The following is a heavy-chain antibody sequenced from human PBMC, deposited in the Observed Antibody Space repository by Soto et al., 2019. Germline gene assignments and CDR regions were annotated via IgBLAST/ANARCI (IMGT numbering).Heavy chain of an antibody. J-gene: IGHJ5*02. D-gene: IGHD6-13*01. CDR1: GYTFTSYA. CDR3: ARDRIAAARNNYNWFDP. CDR2: INAGNGNT. Sequence: QVQLVQSGAEVKKPGASVKVSCKASGYTFTSYAMHWVRQAPGQRLEWMGWINAGNGNTKYSQKFQGRVTITRDTTASTAYMELSSLRSEDTAVYYCARDRIAAARNNYNWFDPWGQGTLVTVSS. V-gene: IGHV1-3*01.